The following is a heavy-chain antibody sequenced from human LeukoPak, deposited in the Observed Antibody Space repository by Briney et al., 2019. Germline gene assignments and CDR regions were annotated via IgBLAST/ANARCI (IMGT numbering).Heavy chain of an antibody. V-gene: IGHV4-59*08. J-gene: IGHJ4*02. CDR1: GGSISSYY. CDR2: IYYSGST. D-gene: IGHD1-26*01. CDR3: ARRIVGATHPWGFDY. Sequence: SETLSLTCTVFGGSISSYYWGWIRQPPGKGLEWIGYIYYSGSTNYNPSLKSRVTISVDTSKNQFSLKLSSVTAADTAVYYCARRIVGATHPWGFDYWGQGTLVTVSS.